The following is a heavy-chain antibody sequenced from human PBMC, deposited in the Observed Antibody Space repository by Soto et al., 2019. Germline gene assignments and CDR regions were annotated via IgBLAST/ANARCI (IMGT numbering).Heavy chain of an antibody. D-gene: IGHD3-3*01. V-gene: IGHV3-23*01. J-gene: IGHJ5*02. CDR1: GFTFSSYA. CDR2: ISGSGGST. CDR3: AKIYDFWSGYNWFDP. Sequence: PGGSLRLSCAASGFTFSSYAMSWVRQAPGKGLEWVSAISGSGGSTYYADSVKGRFTISRDNSKNTLYLQMNSLRAEDTAVYYCAKIYDFWSGYNWFDPWGQGTLVTVSS.